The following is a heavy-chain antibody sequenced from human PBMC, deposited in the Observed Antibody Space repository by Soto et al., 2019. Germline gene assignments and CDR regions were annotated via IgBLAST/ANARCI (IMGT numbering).Heavy chain of an antibody. J-gene: IGHJ3*02. CDR1: GFTFSSSG. D-gene: IGHD6-13*01. CDR2: ISGSGGST. Sequence: GGSLRLSCAASGFTFSSSGMSWVRQAPGKGLEWVSAISGSGGSTYYADSVKGRFTISRDNSKNTLYLQMDSLRAEDTAVYYCAKPRTASAGIWGQGTMVTVSS. CDR3: AKPRTASAGI. V-gene: IGHV3-23*01.